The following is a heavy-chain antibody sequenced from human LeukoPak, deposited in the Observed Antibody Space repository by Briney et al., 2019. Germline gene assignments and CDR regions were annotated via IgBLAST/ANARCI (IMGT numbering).Heavy chain of an antibody. D-gene: IGHD3-10*01. J-gene: IGHJ4*02. CDR3: ARVRFGELLYSGKGLYYFDY. CDR2: IIPIFGTA. CDR1: GGTFSSYA. V-gene: IGHV1-69*13. Sequence: ASVKVSCKASGGTFSSYAISWVRQAPGQGLEWMGGIIPIFGTANYAQKFQGRVAITADESTSTAYMELSSLRSEDTAVYYCARVRFGELLYSGKGLYYFDYWGQGTLVTVSS.